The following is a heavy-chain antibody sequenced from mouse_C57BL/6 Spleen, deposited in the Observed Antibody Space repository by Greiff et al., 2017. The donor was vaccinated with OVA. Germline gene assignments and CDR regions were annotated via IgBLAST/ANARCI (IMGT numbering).Heavy chain of an antibody. CDR1: GFTFSSYA. CDR3: TRDGSSLYYYAMDD. Sequence: DVKLVESGEGLVKPGGSLKLSCAASGFTFSSYAMSWVRPTPEKRLAWVAYISSGGDYSYYADTVQGRFTISRDNARNTLYLQMSSLKSEDTARYYCTRDGSSLYYYAMDDWGQGTSVTVSS. V-gene: IGHV5-9-1*02. D-gene: IGHD1-1*01. J-gene: IGHJ4*01. CDR2: ISSGGDYS.